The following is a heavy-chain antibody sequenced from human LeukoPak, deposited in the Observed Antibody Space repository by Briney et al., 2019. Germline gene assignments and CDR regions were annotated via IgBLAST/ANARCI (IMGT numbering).Heavy chain of an antibody. CDR3: ARDMTTVVTPSGDY. CDR1: GYTFTSYY. J-gene: IGHJ4*02. CDR2: INPSGGST. D-gene: IGHD4-23*01. V-gene: IGHV1-46*01. Sequence: ASVKVSCKASGYTFTSYYMHWVRQAPGQGLEWRGIINPSGGSTSYAQKFQGRVTMTRDMATSTVYMELSSLRSEDTAVYYCARDMTTVVTPSGDYWGQGTLVTVSS.